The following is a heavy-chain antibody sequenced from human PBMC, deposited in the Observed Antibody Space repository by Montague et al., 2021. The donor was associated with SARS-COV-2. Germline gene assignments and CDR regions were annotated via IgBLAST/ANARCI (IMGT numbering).Heavy chain of an antibody. Sequence: SLRLSCAASGFTFSSYSMNWVRQAPGKGLEWVSSISSSSSYIYCADSVKGRFTISRDNAKNSLYLQMNSLRAEDTAVYYCASLTTDTLYYYYGMDVWGQGTTVTVSS. CDR1: GFTFSSYS. V-gene: IGHV3-21*01. CDR3: ASLTTDTLYYYYGMDV. J-gene: IGHJ6*02. D-gene: IGHD1-14*01. CDR2: ISSSSSYI.